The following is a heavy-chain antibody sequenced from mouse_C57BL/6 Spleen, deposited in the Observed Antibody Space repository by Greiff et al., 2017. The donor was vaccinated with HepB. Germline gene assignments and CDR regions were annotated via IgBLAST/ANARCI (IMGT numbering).Heavy chain of an antibody. D-gene: IGHD3-1*01. CDR2: INPSSGYT. CDR3: ARSGGRGDYFDY. Sequence: VQLQQSGAELARPGASVKMSCKASGYTFTSYTMHWVKQRPGQGLEWIGYINPSSGYTKYNQKFKDKATLTSDKSSSTAYMQLSSLTSEDSAVYYCARSGGRGDYFDYWGQGTTLTVSS. CDR1: GYTFTSYT. V-gene: IGHV1-4*01. J-gene: IGHJ2*01.